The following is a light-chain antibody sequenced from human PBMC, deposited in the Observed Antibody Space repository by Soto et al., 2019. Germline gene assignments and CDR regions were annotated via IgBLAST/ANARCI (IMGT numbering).Light chain of an antibody. J-gene: IGLJ1*01. V-gene: IGLV2-14*01. CDR1: SSDVGAYNS. CDR2: DVS. Sequence: QSALTQPASVSGSPGQSITISCTGTSSDVGAYNSVAWYQHNPGKAPKLMIYDVSNRPSGVSSRFSGSKSANTASLSISGLQADDEADYYCSSYTSSNTLVFGTGTKLTVL. CDR3: SSYTSSNTLV.